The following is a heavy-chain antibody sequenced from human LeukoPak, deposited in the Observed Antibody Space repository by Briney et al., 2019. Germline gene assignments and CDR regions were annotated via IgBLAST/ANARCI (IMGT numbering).Heavy chain of an antibody. CDR3: ARDNSVRDEAWWFNP. J-gene: IGHJ5*02. V-gene: IGHV1-69*06. D-gene: IGHD5-24*01. CDR1: GGTFSSYA. CDR2: IIPIFGTA. Sequence: EASVKVSCKASGGTFSSYAISWVRQAPGQGLEWMGGIIPIFGTANYAHKFQGRATITADKSTNTAYMELSSLRSEDTAVYYCARDNSVRDEAWWFNPWGQGTLVTVSS.